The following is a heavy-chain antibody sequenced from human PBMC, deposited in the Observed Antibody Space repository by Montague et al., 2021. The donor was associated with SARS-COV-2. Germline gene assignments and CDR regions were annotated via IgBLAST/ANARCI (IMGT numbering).Heavy chain of an antibody. Sequence: SETLSLTCSVSGGSVSSGSYYWSWIRQPPGKGLECIGYIYYSGSAYYNPYNPSLMSRATIPIDTSKNQFSLNLNSVTAADTAVYYCAKGDMVRGIPYIDNWGPGNLVTVSS. CDR3: AKGDMVRGIPYIDN. D-gene: IGHD3-10*01. CDR1: GGSVSSGSYY. J-gene: IGHJ4*02. V-gene: IGHV4-61*01. CDR2: IYYSGSA.